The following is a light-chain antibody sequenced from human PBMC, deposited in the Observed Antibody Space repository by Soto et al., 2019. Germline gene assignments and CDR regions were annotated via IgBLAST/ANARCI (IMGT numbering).Light chain of an antibody. CDR3: QHYGSSPRT. J-gene: IGKJ1*01. CDR2: GAC. Sequence: EIVLTQSPGTLSLSPGDRATLSCRASQSVSSNFLAWYQQKPGQAPRLLIYGACIRATGIPDRFSGSGSGTDFTLTIRRLETEDFAMYFCQHYGSSPRTFGQGTKGEIK. CDR1: QSVSSNF. V-gene: IGKV3-20*01.